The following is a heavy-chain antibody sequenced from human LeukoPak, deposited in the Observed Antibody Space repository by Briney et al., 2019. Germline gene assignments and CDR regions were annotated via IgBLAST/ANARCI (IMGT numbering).Heavy chain of an antibody. V-gene: IGHV3-74*01. D-gene: IGHD2-21*01. Sequence: GGSLRLSCAASGVTFSSYWMHWVRQAPGRGLVWVSRIGSDGSSTNYADSVKGRFTISRDNAKNTLYLQMNSLRAEDTAVYYCARGCGGHLYYWGQGTLVTVSS. CDR1: GVTFSSYW. J-gene: IGHJ4*02. CDR3: ARGCGGHLYY. CDR2: IGSDGSST.